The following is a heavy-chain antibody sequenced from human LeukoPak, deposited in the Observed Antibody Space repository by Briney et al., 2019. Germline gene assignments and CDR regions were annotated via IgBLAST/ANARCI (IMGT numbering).Heavy chain of an antibody. D-gene: IGHD3-10*01. V-gene: IGHV4-59*01. J-gene: IGHJ3*01. Sequence: PSETLSLTCTVSGGSIRSYYWSWIRQPPGKGLEWIGYVYYTGSTNYNPSLKSRVTISLDTSKNQFSLKLSSVTAADTAVYYRARDRGVGGSAAIDAFDVWGQGTMATVSS. CDR1: GGSIRSYY. CDR3: ARDRGVGGSAAIDAFDV. CDR2: VYYTGST.